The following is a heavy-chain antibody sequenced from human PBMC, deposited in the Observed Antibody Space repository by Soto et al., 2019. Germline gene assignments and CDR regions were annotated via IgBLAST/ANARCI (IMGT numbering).Heavy chain of an antibody. D-gene: IGHD6-13*01. CDR3: AKDAGPGYWFDP. J-gene: IGHJ5*02. V-gene: IGHV3-30*18. CDR1: GFTFSSYG. Sequence: GGSLRLSCAASGFTFSSYGMHWVRQAPGKGLEWVAVISYDGSNKYYADSVKGRFTISRDNSKNTLYLQMNSLRAEDTAVYYCAKDAGPGYWFDPWGQGNLVTVSS. CDR2: ISYDGSNK.